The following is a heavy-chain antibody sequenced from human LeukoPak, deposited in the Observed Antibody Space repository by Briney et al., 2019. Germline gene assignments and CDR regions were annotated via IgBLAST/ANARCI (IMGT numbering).Heavy chain of an antibody. J-gene: IGHJ4*02. CDR3: AKDNRGTIVVVTPYYFDY. Sequence: GGSLRLSCAASGFTFGTYAMSWVRQAPGKGLQSFSDISSSGGGTYYADYVKDRFTICRDNCKNTLYLQMNSLRAEDTAIYYCAKDNRGTIVVVTPYYFDYWGQGTLVTVSS. CDR1: GFTFGTYA. D-gene: IGHD3-22*01. V-gene: IGHV3-23*01. CDR2: ISSSGGGT.